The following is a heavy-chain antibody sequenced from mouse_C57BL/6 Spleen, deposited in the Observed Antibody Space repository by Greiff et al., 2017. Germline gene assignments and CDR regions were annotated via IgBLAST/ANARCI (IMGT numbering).Heavy chain of an antibody. Sequence: QVQLQQPGAELVKPGASVKMSCKASGYTFTSYWITWVKQRPGQGLEWIGDIYPGSGSTNYNEKFKSKATLPVDTSSSTAYMQLSSLTSEDAAVYYCARYYGSSWFAYWGQGTLVTVSA. CDR3: ARYYGSSWFAY. D-gene: IGHD1-1*01. CDR2: IYPGSGST. CDR1: GYTFTSYW. J-gene: IGHJ3*01. V-gene: IGHV1-55*01.